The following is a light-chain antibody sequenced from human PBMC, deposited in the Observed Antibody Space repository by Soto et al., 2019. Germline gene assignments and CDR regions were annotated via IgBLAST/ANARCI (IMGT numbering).Light chain of an antibody. CDR2: GAA. CDR3: QQSYTSLALT. Sequence: DIPLTQSPSSLSASVGDRVTITCRASQSISIYLNWYQHKPGRAPKLLIFGAATLHTGVPPRFSGRGSGTNVTLTITSLQPEDFAAYYCQQSYTSLALTFGGGTKVEI. J-gene: IGKJ4*01. CDR1: QSISIY. V-gene: IGKV1-39*01.